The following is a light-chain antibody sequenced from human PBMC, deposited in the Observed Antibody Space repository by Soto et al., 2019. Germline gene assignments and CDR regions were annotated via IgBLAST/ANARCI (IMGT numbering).Light chain of an antibody. CDR1: QGISSF. CDR3: QQTYSTPQT. J-gene: IGKJ1*01. CDR2: SAS. V-gene: IGKV1-39*01. Sequence: IPLTQSPSSLSASVGDRVTITCRASQGISSFLAWYQQKPGKAPKLMIYSASSLQGGVPSRFSGSGTGTDFTLTISSLYPEDFATYYCQQTYSTPQTLGQGTKVDIK.